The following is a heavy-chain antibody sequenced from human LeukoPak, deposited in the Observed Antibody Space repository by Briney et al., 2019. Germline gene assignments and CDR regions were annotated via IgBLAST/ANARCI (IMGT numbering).Heavy chain of an antibody. Sequence: GGSLRLSCAASGFTFTTYWMHWVRQAPGKGLVWVSHINSDGSITSYAXXXKGRFTISRDNAKNTLYLQMNSLRAEDTAVYYCARDAVDTANAVWGQGTTVTVSS. CDR3: ARDAVDTANAV. CDR1: GFTFTTYW. CDR2: INSDGSIT. D-gene: IGHD5-18*01. J-gene: IGHJ6*02. V-gene: IGHV3-74*01.